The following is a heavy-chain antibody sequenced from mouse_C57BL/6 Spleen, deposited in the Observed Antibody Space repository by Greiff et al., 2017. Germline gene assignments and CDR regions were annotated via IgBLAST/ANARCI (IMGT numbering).Heavy chain of an antibody. CDR3: ARRIGSSPWYFDV. V-gene: IGHV1-63*01. CDR1: GYTFTNYW. J-gene: IGHJ1*03. Sequence: QVQLQQSGAELVRPGTSVKMSCKASGYTFTNYWIGWAKQRPGHGLEWIGDIYPGGGYTNYNEKFKGKATLTADKSSSTAYMQFSSLTSEDSAIYYCARRIGSSPWYFDVWGTGTTVTVSS. D-gene: IGHD1-1*01. CDR2: IYPGGGYT.